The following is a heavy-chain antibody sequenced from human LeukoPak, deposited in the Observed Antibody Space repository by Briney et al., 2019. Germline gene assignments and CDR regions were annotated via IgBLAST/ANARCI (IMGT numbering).Heavy chain of an antibody. V-gene: IGHV3-23*01. CDR2: ISGLGGST. Sequence: PGRCLRLSWAVSGLTLSSFAMRWVRQAPGRGRGWVSAISGLGGSTFYTDFVEGRLTISRHNTKNTLYLQMNSLRAEDTAVYYCAKEMSASPNYYGSGSYYNAFDYWGQGTLVTVSS. CDR3: AKEMSASPNYYGSGSYYNAFDY. CDR1: GLTLSSFA. D-gene: IGHD3-10*01. J-gene: IGHJ4*02.